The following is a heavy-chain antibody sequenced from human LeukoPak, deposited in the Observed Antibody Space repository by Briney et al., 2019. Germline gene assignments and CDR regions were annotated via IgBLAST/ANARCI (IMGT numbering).Heavy chain of an antibody. D-gene: IGHD3-3*01. J-gene: IGHJ4*02. Sequence: PGGSLRLSCAASGFSFRSYGMHWVRQAPGKGLEWVAFIRSDGSNEYYADSVKGRFTISRDNSKNTLYLQMNSLRAEDTAVYYCAKDLRPSAIRITIFGLPGDYWGQGTLVTVSS. CDR2: IRSDGSNE. CDR1: GFSFRSYG. V-gene: IGHV3-30*02. CDR3: AKDLRPSAIRITIFGLPGDY.